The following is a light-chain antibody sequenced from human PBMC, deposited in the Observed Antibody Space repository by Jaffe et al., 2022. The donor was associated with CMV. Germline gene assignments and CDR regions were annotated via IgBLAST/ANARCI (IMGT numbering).Light chain of an antibody. Sequence: EIVLTQSPATLSLSPGERATLSCRASQSVGSYLAWYQQKPGQAPRLLIYDASNRATGIPARFSGSGSGTDFTLSISSLEPEDFVIYYCQQRGDWPPTFGQGTKVEIK. V-gene: IGKV3-11*01. J-gene: IGKJ1*01. CDR1: QSVGSY. CDR2: DAS. CDR3: QQRGDWPPT.